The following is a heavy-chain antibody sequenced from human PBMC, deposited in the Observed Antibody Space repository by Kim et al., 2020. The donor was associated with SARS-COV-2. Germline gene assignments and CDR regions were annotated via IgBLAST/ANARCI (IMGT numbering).Heavy chain of an antibody. V-gene: IGHV3-23*01. D-gene: IGHD3-3*01. Sequence: KGRFTISRDNSKNTLYLQMNSLRAEDTAVYYCAKGNDYDFWSGYYSVFDYWGQGTLVTVSS. J-gene: IGHJ4*02. CDR3: AKGNDYDFWSGYYSVFDY.